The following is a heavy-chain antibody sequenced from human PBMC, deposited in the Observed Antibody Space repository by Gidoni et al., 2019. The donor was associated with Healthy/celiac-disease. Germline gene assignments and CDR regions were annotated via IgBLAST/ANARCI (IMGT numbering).Heavy chain of an antibody. J-gene: IGHJ6*02. V-gene: IGHV1-69*01. CDR2: IIPIFGTA. D-gene: IGHD2-2*01. Sequence: QVQLVQSGAEVKKPGSSVKVSCKASGGTFSSYAISWVRQAPGQGLEWMGGIIPIFGTANYAQKFQGRVTITADESTSTAYMELSSLRSEDTAVYYCAREGRCSSTSCYYYGMDVWGQGTTVTVSS. CDR1: GGTFSSYA. CDR3: AREGRCSSTSCYYYGMDV.